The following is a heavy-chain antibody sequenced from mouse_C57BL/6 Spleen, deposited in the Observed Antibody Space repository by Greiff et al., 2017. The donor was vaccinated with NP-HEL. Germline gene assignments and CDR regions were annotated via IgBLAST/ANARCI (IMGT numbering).Heavy chain of an antibody. CDR3: TRKVGRFPDAY. D-gene: IGHD4-1*01. CDR2: ISSGGDYI. J-gene: IGHJ3*01. Sequence: EVKLMESGEGLVKPGGSLKLSCAASGFTFSSYAMSWVRQTPEKRLEWVAYISSGGDYIYYADTVKGRFTISRDNARNTLYLQMSSLKSEDTAMYYCTRKVGRFPDAYWGQGTLVTVSA. CDR1: GFTFSSYA. V-gene: IGHV5-9-1*02.